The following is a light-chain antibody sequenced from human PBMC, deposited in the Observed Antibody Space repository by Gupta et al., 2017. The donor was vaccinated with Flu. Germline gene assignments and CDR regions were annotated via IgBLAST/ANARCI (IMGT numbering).Light chain of an antibody. CDR2: DVS. CDR3: SSVTTSNTGV. CDR1: SSDVGNYNY. J-gene: IGLJ2*01. V-gene: IGLV2-14*04. Sequence: ITITCTGTSSDVGNYNYVSWYQQHPAKAPKLIIYDVSNRPAGAANRFSGSKSGNTASLTISGLQAEDEADYYCSSVTTSNTGVFGGGTKLTVL.